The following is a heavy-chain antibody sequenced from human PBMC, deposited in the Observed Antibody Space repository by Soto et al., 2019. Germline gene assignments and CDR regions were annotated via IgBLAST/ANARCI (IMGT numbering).Heavy chain of an antibody. CDR3: ARASGYQLPKPFDY. V-gene: IGHV1-3*01. CDR2: INAGNGNT. CDR1: GYTFTSYA. Sequence: QFQLVQSGAEVKKPGASVKVSCKASGYTFTSYAMHLVRQAPGQRLEWMGWINAGNGNTKYSQKFQGRVTITRDTSASTAYMALSSLRSEDTAVYYCARASGYQLPKPFDYWGQGTLVTVSS. D-gene: IGHD2-2*01. J-gene: IGHJ4*02.